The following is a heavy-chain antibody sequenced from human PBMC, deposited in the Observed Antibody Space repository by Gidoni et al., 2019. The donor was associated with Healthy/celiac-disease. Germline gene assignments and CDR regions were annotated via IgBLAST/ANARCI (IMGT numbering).Heavy chain of an antibody. D-gene: IGHD6-13*01. CDR3: TTSSSWYSIYYYYGMDV. V-gene: IGHV3-15*01. CDR1: GFTFSNAR. J-gene: IGHJ6*02. Sequence: EVQLVESGGGLVKPGGPLRLSCAASGFTFSNARMSWVRQAPGKALEWVGRIKSKTDGGTTDYAAPVKGRFTISRDDSKNTLYLQMNSLKTEDTAVYYCTTSSSWYSIYYYYGMDVWGQGTTVTVSS. CDR2: IKSKTDGGTT.